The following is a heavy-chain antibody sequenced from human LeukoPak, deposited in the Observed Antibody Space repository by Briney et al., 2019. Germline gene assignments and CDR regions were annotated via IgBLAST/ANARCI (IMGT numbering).Heavy chain of an antibody. V-gene: IGHV3-21*01. CDR1: GFTFSSYS. J-gene: IGHJ6*03. CDR3: AKTSGSGSYFPYYYYMDV. Sequence: GGSLRLSCAASGFTFSSYSMNWVRQAPGKGLEWVSSISSSSSYIYYADSVKGRFTISRDNAKNSLYLQMNSLRAEDTAVYYCAKTSGSGSYFPYYYYMDVWGKGTTVTVSS. CDR2: ISSSSSYI. D-gene: IGHD3-10*01.